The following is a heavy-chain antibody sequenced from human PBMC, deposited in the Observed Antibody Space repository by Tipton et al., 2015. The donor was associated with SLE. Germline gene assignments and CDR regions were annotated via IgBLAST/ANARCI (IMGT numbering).Heavy chain of an antibody. V-gene: IGHV4-4*08. CDR3: ASGGYGSGSHYLGGWFDP. D-gene: IGHD3-10*01. J-gene: IGHJ5*02. CDR2: IYTSGST. Sequence: TLSLTCTVSGGSISSYYWSWIRPSPGKGLEWIGYIYTSGSTNYNPPLKSRVTITADTSKNQFSLKLSSVTAADTAVYYCASGGYGSGSHYLGGWFDPWGRGTLVTVSS. CDR1: GGSISSYY.